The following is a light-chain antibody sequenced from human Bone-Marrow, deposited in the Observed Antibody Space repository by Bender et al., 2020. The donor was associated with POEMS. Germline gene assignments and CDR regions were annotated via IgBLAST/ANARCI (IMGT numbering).Light chain of an antibody. CDR1: SSNFGNNA. CDR2: SNN. V-gene: IGLV1-44*01. Sequence: QSVLTQPPSASGTPGQSVTISCSGTSSNFGNNAANWYQHVPGTAPKLLIYSNNQRLSGVPDRFSASTSGTSASLAISGLHSDDEADYYCSSWDDSLNGWVFGGGTKLTVL. CDR3: SSWDDSLNGWV. J-gene: IGLJ3*02.